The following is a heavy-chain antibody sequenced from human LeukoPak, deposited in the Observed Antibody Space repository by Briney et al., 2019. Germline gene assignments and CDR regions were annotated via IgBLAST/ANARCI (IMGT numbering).Heavy chain of an antibody. J-gene: IGHJ4*02. V-gene: IGHV3-21*01. CDR2: ISSSSSYI. CDR3: ARDGVVVVAARGFDY. CDR1: GFTFSSYA. D-gene: IGHD2-15*01. Sequence: GGSLRLSCAASGFTFSSYAMSWVRQAPGKGLEWVSSISSSSSYIYYADSVKGRFTISRDNAKNSLYLQMNSLRAEDTAVYYCARDGVVVVAARGFDYWGQGTLVTVSS.